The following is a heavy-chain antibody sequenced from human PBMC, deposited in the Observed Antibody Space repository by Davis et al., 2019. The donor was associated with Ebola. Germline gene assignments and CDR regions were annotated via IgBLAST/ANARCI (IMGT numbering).Heavy chain of an antibody. V-gene: IGHV3-30*02. Sequence: GESLKISCAASGFTFSNYGMHWVRQAPGKGLEWMTFIRYDGSNKYYADSVKGRFTISRDNSKNTLYLQMNSLRAEDTAVYYCARDSYYDFWSGPYRRRGWFDPWGQGTLVTVSS. CDR3: ARDSYYDFWSGPYRRRGWFDP. D-gene: IGHD3-3*01. CDR1: GFTFSNYG. CDR2: IRYDGSNK. J-gene: IGHJ5*02.